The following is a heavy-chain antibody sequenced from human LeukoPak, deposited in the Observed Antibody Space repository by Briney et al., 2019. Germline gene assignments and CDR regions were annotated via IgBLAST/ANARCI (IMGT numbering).Heavy chain of an antibody. CDR3: AKDIGDVPYNWFDP. CDR1: GFTFDDYA. CDR2: ISGDGGST. D-gene: IGHD2-2*01. Sequence: GGSLRLSCAASGFTFDDYAMHWVRQAPGKGLEWVSLISGDGGSTYYADSVKGRFTISRDNSKNSLYLQMNRLRTEDTALYYCAKDIGDVPYNWFDPWGQGTLVTVSS. V-gene: IGHV3-43*02. J-gene: IGHJ5*02.